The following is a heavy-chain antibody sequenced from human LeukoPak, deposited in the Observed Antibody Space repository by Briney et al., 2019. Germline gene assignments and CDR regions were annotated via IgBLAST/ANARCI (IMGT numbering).Heavy chain of an antibody. CDR1: GFTFDDYA. V-gene: IGHV3-9*03. J-gene: IGHJ3*02. CDR2: ISWNSGSI. D-gene: IGHD6-13*01. Sequence: PGGSLRLSCAASGFTFDDYAMHWVRQAPGKGLEWVSGISWNSGSIGYADSVKGRFTISRDNAKNSLYLQMNSLRAEDMALYYCAKGTTIAAAGTGPDAFDIWGQGTMVTVSS. CDR3: AKGTTIAAAGTGPDAFDI.